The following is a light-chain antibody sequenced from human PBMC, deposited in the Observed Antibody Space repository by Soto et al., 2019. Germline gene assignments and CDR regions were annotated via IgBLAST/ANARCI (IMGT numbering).Light chain of an antibody. CDR1: QSVSPSY. J-gene: IGKJ4*01. Sequence: EIVLTQSPGTLSLSPGERAILSRRASQSVSPSYLVFYQQKPGQCPWLLIYCASSRATGIPDRFSGSGSGTDFTLTISRLEPEDAAAYYCQQYGSSPTFGGGTKVDI. CDR2: CAS. V-gene: IGKV3-20*01. CDR3: QQYGSSPT.